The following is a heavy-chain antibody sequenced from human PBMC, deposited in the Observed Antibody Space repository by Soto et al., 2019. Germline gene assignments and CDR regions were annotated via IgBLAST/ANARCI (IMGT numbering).Heavy chain of an antibody. D-gene: IGHD3-22*01. CDR1: GGTFSSYA. J-gene: IGHJ4*02. Sequence: QVHLVQSGAEVKKPGSSVTVSCKASGGTFSSYAISWVRQAPGQGLEWMGGFIPIFGTANYAQKFQGRVTITADESTSTAYMERSSLRSEDTAVYYCASGGVGVMIVPRDWGQGTLVTVSS. V-gene: IGHV1-69*01. CDR3: ASGGVGVMIVPRD. CDR2: FIPIFGTA.